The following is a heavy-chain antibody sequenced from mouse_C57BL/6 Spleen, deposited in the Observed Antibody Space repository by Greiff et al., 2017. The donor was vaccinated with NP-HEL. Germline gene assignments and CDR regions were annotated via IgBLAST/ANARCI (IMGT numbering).Heavy chain of an antibody. Sequence: QVQLQQPGAELVKPGASVKLSCKASGYTFTSYWMHWVKQRPGRGLEWIGRIDPNSGGTKYNEKFKSKATLTVDKPSSTAYMQLSSLTSEDSAVYYCASYGNYASWFAYWGQGTLVTVSA. CDR1: GYTFTSYW. D-gene: IGHD2-1*01. CDR3: ASYGNYASWFAY. J-gene: IGHJ3*01. V-gene: IGHV1-72*01. CDR2: IDPNSGGT.